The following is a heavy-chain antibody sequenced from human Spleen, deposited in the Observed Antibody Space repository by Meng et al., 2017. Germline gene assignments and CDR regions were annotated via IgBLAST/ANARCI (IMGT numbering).Heavy chain of an antibody. CDR3: ARGPTTMAHDFDY. CDR2: IYYSGST. Sequence: SETLSLTCAVYGGSFSGYYWGWIRQPPGKGLEWIGSIYYSGSTYYNPSLESRATISVDTSQNNLSLKPSSVTAADSAVYYCARGPTTMAHDFDYWGQGTLVTVSS. V-gene: IGHV4-34*01. J-gene: IGHJ4*02. CDR1: GGSFSGYY. D-gene: IGHD4-11*01.